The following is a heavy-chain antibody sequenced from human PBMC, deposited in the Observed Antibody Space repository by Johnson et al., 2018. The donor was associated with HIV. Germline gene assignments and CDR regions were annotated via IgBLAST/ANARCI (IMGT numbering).Heavy chain of an antibody. CDR3: AKEQLGCCSSGGYRAWCAFDN. J-gene: IGHJ3*02. Sequence: QVQLVESGGGVVQPGRSLRLSCAASGFIFSTYAMHWVRQVPGKGLEWVALISYDGTDKYYADSVKGRFTISRDNSKNTLYLQMNSRRIEDKAVYHCAKEQLGCCSSGGYRAWCAFDNWGQGTMVTVSS. CDR1: GFIFSTYA. V-gene: IGHV3-30*18. D-gene: IGHD3-10*01. CDR2: ISYDGTDK.